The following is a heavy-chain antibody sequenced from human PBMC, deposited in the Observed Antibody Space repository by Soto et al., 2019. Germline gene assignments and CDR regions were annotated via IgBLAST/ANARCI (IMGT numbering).Heavy chain of an antibody. V-gene: IGHV1-18*01. CDR2: ISAYNGNT. CDR3: ARDSRHIVLTVLHGMDV. Sequence: QVQLVQSGAEVKKPGASVKVSCKASGYTFTSYGISWVRQAPGQGLARMGWISAYNGNTNNAQKLQGRVTMTTDTATRIAYMEVRSLRSDDTVVYYCARDSRHIVLTVLHGMDVWGQGTTVTVSS. J-gene: IGHJ6*02. D-gene: IGHD2-8*01. CDR1: GYTFTSYG.